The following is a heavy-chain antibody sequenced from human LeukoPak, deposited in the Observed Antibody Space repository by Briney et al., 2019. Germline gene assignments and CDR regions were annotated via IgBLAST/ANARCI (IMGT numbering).Heavy chain of an antibody. V-gene: IGHV1-2*02. Sequence: ASVKVSCKASGYTFTGYYMHWVRQAPGRGLEWMGWINPNSGGTNYAQKFQGRVTMTRDTSISTAYMELSRLRSDDTAVYCCARRLYGDYGYYFDYWGQGTLVTVSS. J-gene: IGHJ4*02. CDR1: GYTFTGYY. CDR3: ARRLYGDYGYYFDY. CDR2: INPNSGGT. D-gene: IGHD4-17*01.